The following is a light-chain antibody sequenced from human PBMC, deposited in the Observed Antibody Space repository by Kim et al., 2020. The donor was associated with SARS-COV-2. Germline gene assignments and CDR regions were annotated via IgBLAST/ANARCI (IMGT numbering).Light chain of an antibody. J-gene: IGLJ1*01. CDR3: QLWDTNSDSFV. CDR2: YDT. V-gene: IGLV3-21*04. Sequence: SYELTQPPSVSVAPGKTASITCGGDNIGGKSVHWYQQKPGQAPILVIYYDTDRPSGIPERFSGSNSGNAATLTISRVEAGDEADYYCQLWDTNSDSFVFGTGTKVTVL. CDR1: NIGGKS.